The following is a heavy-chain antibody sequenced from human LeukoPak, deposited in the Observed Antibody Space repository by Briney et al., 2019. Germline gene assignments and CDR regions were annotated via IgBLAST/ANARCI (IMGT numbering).Heavy chain of an antibody. V-gene: IGHV3-23*01. D-gene: IGHD6-6*01. CDR3: VKKTSYSNSLGNFDY. J-gene: IGHJ4*02. Sequence: GGSLRLSCAASGFTFSSYAMNWVRQAPGKGPEWVSGISASGGNTYYADSVQGRFTISRDNSKKTLYLQMNSLRAEDTAVYYCVKKTSYSNSLGNFDYWGQGTLVTVSS. CDR2: ISASGGNT. CDR1: GFTFSSYA.